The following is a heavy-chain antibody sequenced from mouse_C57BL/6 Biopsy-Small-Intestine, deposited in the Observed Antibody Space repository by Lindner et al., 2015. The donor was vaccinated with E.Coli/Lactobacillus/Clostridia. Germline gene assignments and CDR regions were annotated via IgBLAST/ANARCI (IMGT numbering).Heavy chain of an antibody. CDR1: GYAFSSSW. J-gene: IGHJ4*01. D-gene: IGHD2-3*01. CDR2: IYPGDGDS. CDR3: ARFGEHDDSYFYSLDY. Sequence: VQLQESGPELVKPGAVSEDSCKASGYAFSSSWMNWVKQRPGKGLEWIGRIYPGDGDSNFNGKFKGKATLTADKSSSTAYMQLSSLTSEDSAVYFCARFGEHDDSYFYSLDYWGQGTSVTVSS. V-gene: IGHV1-82*01.